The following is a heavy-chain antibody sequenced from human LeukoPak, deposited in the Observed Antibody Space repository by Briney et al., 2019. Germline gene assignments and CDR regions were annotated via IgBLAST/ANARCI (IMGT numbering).Heavy chain of an antibody. CDR2: IYPGDSDT. D-gene: IGHD1-26*01. CDR3: ARHWAVGATRNFDY. Sequence: KPGESLRISCKGSGYSFTNYWITWVRQLPGKGLEWMGIIYPGDSDTRYSPSFQGQVTISADKSISTAYLQWSSLKASDTAMYYCARHWAVGATRNFDYWGQGTLVTVSS. V-gene: IGHV5-51*01. J-gene: IGHJ4*02. CDR1: GYSFTNYW.